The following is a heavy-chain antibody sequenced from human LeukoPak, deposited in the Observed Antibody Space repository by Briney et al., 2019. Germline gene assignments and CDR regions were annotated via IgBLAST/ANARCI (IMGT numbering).Heavy chain of an antibody. CDR3: ARAFWSGYYCYGMDV. CDR2: IYPGDSDT. CDR1: GYSFTSYW. J-gene: IGHJ6*02. D-gene: IGHD3-3*01. V-gene: IGHV5-51*01. Sequence: GESLKISCKGSGYSFTSYWIGWVRQMPGKGLEWMGIIYPGDSDTRYSPSFQGQVTISADKSISTAYLQWSSLKASDTAMYYCARAFWSGYYCYGMDVWGQGTTVTVSS.